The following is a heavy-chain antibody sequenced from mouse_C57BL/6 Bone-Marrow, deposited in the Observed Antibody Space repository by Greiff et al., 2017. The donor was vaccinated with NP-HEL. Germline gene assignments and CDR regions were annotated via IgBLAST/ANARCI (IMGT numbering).Heavy chain of an antibody. Sequence: EVQLQQSGAELVRPGSSVKMSCKTSGYTFTSYGMNWVKQRPGQGLEWIGYIDIGNGYTKYNEKFKGKATLTSDTSSSTAYMQLSSLTSEDSAIFFTASQMMLYYFDYGGQGTTLTVSS. D-gene: IGHD2-3*01. CDR2: IDIGNGYT. V-gene: IGHV1-58*01. CDR3: ASQMMLYYFDY. CDR1: GYTFTSYG. J-gene: IGHJ2*01.